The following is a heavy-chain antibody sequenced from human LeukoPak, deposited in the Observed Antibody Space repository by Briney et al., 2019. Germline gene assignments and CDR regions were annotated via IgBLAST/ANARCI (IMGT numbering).Heavy chain of an antibody. Sequence: ASVKVSCKAPGYTFTGYYMHWVRQAPGQGLEWMGWINPNSGGTNYVQKFQGRVTMTRDTSISTAYMELSRLRSDDTAVYYCARVIGYSNRGGFDPWGQGTLVTVSS. J-gene: IGHJ5*02. D-gene: IGHD6-13*01. CDR3: ARVIGYSNRGGFDP. CDR1: GYTFTGYY. CDR2: INPNSGGT. V-gene: IGHV1-2*02.